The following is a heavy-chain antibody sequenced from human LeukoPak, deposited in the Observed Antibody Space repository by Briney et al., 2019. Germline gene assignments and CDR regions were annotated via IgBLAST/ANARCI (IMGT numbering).Heavy chain of an antibody. Sequence: PSEPLSLTCTVSGGSISSYYWSWIRQPPGKGLEWIGYIYYSGSTNYNPSLKSRVTISVDTSKNQFSLKLSSVTAADTAVYYCAREAGWSYYNVPLLDYWGQGTLVTVSS. CDR1: GGSISSYY. J-gene: IGHJ4*02. V-gene: IGHV4-59*01. CDR2: IYYSGST. D-gene: IGHD3-10*01. CDR3: AREAGWSYYNVPLLDY.